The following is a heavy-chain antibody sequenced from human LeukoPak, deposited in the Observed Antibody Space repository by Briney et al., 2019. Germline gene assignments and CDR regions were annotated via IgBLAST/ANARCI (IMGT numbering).Heavy chain of an antibody. CDR3: ASLRKRGGAFDL. CDR2: IYYSGST. Sequence: PSETLSLTCTVSGGSISSSSYYWGWIRQPPGKGLEWIGSIYYSGSTYYNPSLKSRVTILIDTSKNQFSLRLRSVTAADTAVYYCASLRKRGGAFDLWGQGTVVTVSS. CDR1: GGSISSSSYY. J-gene: IGHJ3*01. V-gene: IGHV4-39*07.